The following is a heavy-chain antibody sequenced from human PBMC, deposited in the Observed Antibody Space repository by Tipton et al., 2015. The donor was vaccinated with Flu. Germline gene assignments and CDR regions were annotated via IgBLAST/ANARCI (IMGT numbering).Heavy chain of an antibody. Sequence: VQLVQSGAEVKKPGASVKVSCKASGYTFTGYYMHWVRQAPGQGLEWMGWINPNSGGTNYAQKFQGRVTMTRDTSISTAYMELSRLRSDDTAVYYCARATYSGSYYYGMDVWGQGTTVTVSS. J-gene: IGHJ6*02. V-gene: IGHV1-2*02. CDR3: ARATYSGSYYYGMDV. D-gene: IGHD3-10*01. CDR2: INPNSGGT. CDR1: GYTFTGYY.